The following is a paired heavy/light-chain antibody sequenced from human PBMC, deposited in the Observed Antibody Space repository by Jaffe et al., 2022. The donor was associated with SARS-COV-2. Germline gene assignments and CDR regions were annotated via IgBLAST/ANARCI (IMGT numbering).Light chain of an antibody. CDR1: QGIRND. V-gene: IGKV1-17*01. CDR2: AAS. J-gene: IGKJ1*01. Sequence: DIQMTQSPSSLSASVGDRVTITCRASQGIRNDLGWYQQRPGKAPKRLIYAASNLQNGVPSRFSGSGSGTEFTLTISCLQPEDFATYYCLQYNSDPWTFGQGTKVEIK. CDR3: LQYNSDPWT.
Heavy chain of an antibody. D-gene: IGHD6-19*01. CDR1: GMTVSGNY. V-gene: IGHV3-53*01. CDR3: VGTVAATAADY. J-gene: IGHJ4*02. CDR2: IYGGGTI. Sequence: EVQLVESGGGLIQPGGSLRLSCSASGMTVSGNYMNWVRQAPGKGLEWISVIYGGGTIKYADSVKGRFTTSRDNSKNTVHLQMNSLRSEDTAVYYCVGTVAATAADYWGQGTLVTVSS.